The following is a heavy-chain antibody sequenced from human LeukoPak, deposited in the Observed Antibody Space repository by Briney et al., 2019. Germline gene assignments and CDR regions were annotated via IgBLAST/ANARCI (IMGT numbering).Heavy chain of an antibody. V-gene: IGHV1-2*02. CDR3: ARDERYDSSGYPFDY. CDR1: GYIFTSYY. J-gene: IGHJ4*02. Sequence: ASVKVSCKASGYIFTSYYIHWVRQAPGQGLEWMGWINPNSGDANYAQKFRGRVTMTRDTSISTAYMELSRLRSDDTAVYYCARDERYDSSGYPFDYWGQGTLVTVSS. CDR2: INPNSGDA. D-gene: IGHD3-22*01.